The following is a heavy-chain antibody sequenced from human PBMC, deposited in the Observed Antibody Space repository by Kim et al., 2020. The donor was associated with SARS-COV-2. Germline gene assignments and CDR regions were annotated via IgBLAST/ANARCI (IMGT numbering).Heavy chain of an antibody. Sequence: GGSLRLSCAASGFTFSSYWMHWVRQAPGKGLVWVSRINSDGSSTSYADSVKGRFTISRDNAKNTLYLQMNSLRAEDTAVYYCARGMIVGGAIDIWGQGTMVTVSS. CDR2: INSDGSST. CDR1: GFTFSSYW. J-gene: IGHJ3*02. D-gene: IGHD3-22*01. V-gene: IGHV3-74*01. CDR3: ARGMIVGGAIDI.